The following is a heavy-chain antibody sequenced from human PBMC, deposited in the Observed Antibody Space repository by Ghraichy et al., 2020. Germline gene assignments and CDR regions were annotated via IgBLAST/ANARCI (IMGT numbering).Heavy chain of an antibody. CDR2: ISSSSSYI. Sequence: GGSLRLSCAASEFTFNNYSMNWVRQAPGKGLEWVSSISSSSSYIYYVDSVKGRFTISRDNAKNSLYLQMNSLRAEDTAVYYCARSGVVVAATLTNRHDAFDIWGRGIMVTVSS. J-gene: IGHJ3*02. V-gene: IGHV3-21*06. CDR3: ARSGVVVAATLTNRHDAFDI. D-gene: IGHD2-15*01. CDR1: EFTFNNYS.